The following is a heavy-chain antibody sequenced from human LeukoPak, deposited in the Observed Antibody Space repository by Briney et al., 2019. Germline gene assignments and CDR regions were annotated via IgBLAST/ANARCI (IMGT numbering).Heavy chain of an antibody. CDR1: GFTFSSYA. CDR3: ARTASSCSGGSCSYDY. CDR2: ISGSGGST. V-gene: IGHV3-23*01. J-gene: IGHJ4*02. D-gene: IGHD2-15*01. Sequence: GGSLRLSCAASGFTFSSYAMSWVRQAPGKGLEWVSAISGSGGSTYYADSVKGRFTISRDNSKNTLYLQMNSLRAEDTAAYYCARTASSCSGGSCSYDYWGQGALVTVSS.